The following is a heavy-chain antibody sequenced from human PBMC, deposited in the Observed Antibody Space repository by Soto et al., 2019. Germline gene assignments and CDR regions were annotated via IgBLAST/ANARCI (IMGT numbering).Heavy chain of an antibody. V-gene: IGHV3-30-3*01. D-gene: IGHD3-22*01. CDR2: ISYDGTNK. CDR3: EKGGYYYPDAFDI. J-gene: IGHJ3*02. Sequence: QVQLVESGGGVVQPGRSLRLSCAASGFTFIAYAFHWVRQAPGKGLEWVAVISYDGTNKYYADSVKGRFTISRDNSKNTLYLQMNSLRAEDTAVYYCEKGGYYYPDAFDIWGQGTMVTVSS. CDR1: GFTFIAYA.